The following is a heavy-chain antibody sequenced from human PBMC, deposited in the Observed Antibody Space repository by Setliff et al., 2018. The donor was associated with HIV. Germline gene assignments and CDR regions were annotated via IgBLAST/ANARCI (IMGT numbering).Heavy chain of an antibody. V-gene: IGHV4-39*07. CDR3: ASWGAGSNSGFDY. D-gene: IGHD3-16*01. CDR2: IYYSGTT. J-gene: IGHJ4*02. CDR1: GGSINITNFY. Sequence: SETLSLTCTVSGGSINITNFYWAWIRQPPGKGLEWLGSIYYSGTTYVHPSLKSRVTISIDTFKGQFSLKLRSVSAADTAVYYCASWGAGSNSGFDYWGRGTLVTVSS.